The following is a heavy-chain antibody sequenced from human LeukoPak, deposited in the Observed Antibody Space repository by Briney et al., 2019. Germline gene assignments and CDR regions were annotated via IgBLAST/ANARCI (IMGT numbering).Heavy chain of an antibody. CDR1: GYTFTVYY. J-gene: IGHJ5*02. D-gene: IGHD6-19*01. Sequence: GASVKVSCKASGYTFTVYYMHWVRQAPGQGLEWMGWINPNSGGTNYAQKFQGWVTITRDTSISTAYMELSRLRSDDTAVYYCARDRRGIAVAGRPRWFDPWGQGTLVTVSS. CDR2: INPNSGGT. V-gene: IGHV1-2*04. CDR3: ARDRRGIAVAGRPRWFDP.